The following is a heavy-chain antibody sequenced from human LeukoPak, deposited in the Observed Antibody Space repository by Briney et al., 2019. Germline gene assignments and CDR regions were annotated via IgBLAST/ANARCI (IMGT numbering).Heavy chain of an antibody. D-gene: IGHD3-16*02. CDR3: ARDPTLTYDYVWGSYRYHYFDY. Sequence: SGGSLRLSCAASGFTFSSYSMNWVRQAPGKGLEWVSSISSSSSYIYYADSVKGRFTISRDNAKNSLYLQMNSLRAEDTAVYYCARDPTLTYDYVWGSYRYHYFDYWGQGTLVTVSS. CDR2: ISSSSSYI. V-gene: IGHV3-21*01. J-gene: IGHJ4*02. CDR1: GFTFSSYS.